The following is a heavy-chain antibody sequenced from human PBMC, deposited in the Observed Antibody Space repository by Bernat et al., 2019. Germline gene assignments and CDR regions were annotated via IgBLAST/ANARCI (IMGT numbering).Heavy chain of an antibody. Sequence: EVQLLESGGGLVQPGGSLRLSCAASGFTFSSYAMSWVRQAPGKGLEWVSAISGSGGSTYYADSVKGRFTISRDNSKNTLYLQMNSLRAEHTAVYYGAKDLYYVVVTAIGDYWGQGTLVTVSS. D-gene: IGHD2-21*02. CDR2: ISGSGGST. CDR1: GFTFSSYA. V-gene: IGHV3-23*01. J-gene: IGHJ4*02. CDR3: AKDLYYVVVTAIGDY.